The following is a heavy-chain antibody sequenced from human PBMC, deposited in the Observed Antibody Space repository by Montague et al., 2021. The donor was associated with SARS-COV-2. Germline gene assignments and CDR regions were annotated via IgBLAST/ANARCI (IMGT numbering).Heavy chain of an antibody. CDR3: ARLLRSCTNGVCRSYGYYAMDV. CDR1: GGSISGYY. D-gene: IGHD2-8*01. J-gene: IGHJ6*02. CDR2: INYSGST. V-gene: IGHV4-59*01. Sequence: SETLSLTCSVSGGSISGYYWSWLRQPPGKGLEWIGDINYSGSTNYNPSLKSRVTISVDRSKNQFSLNLNSVTAADTAVYFCARLLRSCTNGVCRSYGYYAMDVWGQGSTVTVSS.